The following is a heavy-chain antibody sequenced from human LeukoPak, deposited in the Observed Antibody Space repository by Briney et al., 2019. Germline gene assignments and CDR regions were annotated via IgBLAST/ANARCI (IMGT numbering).Heavy chain of an antibody. D-gene: IGHD2-2*01. CDR3: ARDRVVVPVAMVGDWFDP. J-gene: IGHJ5*02. Sequence: GASVKLSCKASGYTFTGYYMHWVRQAPGQGLEWMGWINPNSGGTNYAQKFQGRVTMTRDTSISTVYMELSRLRSDDTAVYYCARDRVVVPVAMVGDWFDPWGQGTLVTVSS. CDR1: GYTFTGYY. V-gene: IGHV1-2*02. CDR2: INPNSGGT.